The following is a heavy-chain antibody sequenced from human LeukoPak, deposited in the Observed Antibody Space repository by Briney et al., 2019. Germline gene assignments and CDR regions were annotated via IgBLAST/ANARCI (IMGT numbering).Heavy chain of an antibody. V-gene: IGHV3-20*04. CDR2: INWNGGST. Sequence: GGSLRLSCAASGFTFDDYGMSWVRQAPGKGLEWVPGINWNGGSTGYADSVKGRFTISRDNAKNSLYLQMNSLRAEDTALYYCARVRPNDFWSGYYVAIDYWGQGTLVTVSS. CDR3: ARVRPNDFWSGYYVAIDY. CDR1: GFTFDDYG. D-gene: IGHD3-3*01. J-gene: IGHJ4*02.